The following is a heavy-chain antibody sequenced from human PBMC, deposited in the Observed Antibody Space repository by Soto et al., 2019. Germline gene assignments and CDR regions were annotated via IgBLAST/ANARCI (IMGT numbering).Heavy chain of an antibody. V-gene: IGHV3-64D*06. CDR2: ISSEGGNT. J-gene: IGHJ4*02. D-gene: IGHD4-4*01. Sequence: SLRLSCSASGLTFSRYAMHWVRQAPGKGLEYVSAISSEGGNTYYADSVRGRFTISRDNSKNTLYLQVSSLRLEDTALYYCAASMTAVVSSYTIWRQGTPVTVSS. CDR3: AASMTAVVSSYTI. CDR1: GLTFSRYA.